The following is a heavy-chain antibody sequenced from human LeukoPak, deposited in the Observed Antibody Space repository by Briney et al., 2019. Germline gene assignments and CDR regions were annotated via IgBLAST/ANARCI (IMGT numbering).Heavy chain of an antibody. J-gene: IGHJ5*02. CDR2: ISYDGSNK. CDR3: ARGEDTAMVTGGYNWFDP. CDR1: GFTFSSYG. V-gene: IGHV3-30*03. Sequence: GGSLRLSCAASGFTFSSYGMHWVRQAPGKGLEWVAVISYDGSNKYYADSVKGRFTISRDNAKNSLYLQMSSLRAEDTAVYYCARGEDTAMVTGGYNWFDPWGQGTLVTVSS. D-gene: IGHD5-18*01.